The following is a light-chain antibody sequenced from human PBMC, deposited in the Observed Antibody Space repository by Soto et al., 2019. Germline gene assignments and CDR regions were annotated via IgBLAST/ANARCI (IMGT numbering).Light chain of an antibody. J-gene: IGLJ3*02. CDR3: QTWGTGIRV. Sequence: QPVLTQSPSASASLGASVKLTCTLSSGHSSYAIAWHQQQQEKGPRYLMKLNSDGSHSKGDGIPDRFSGSSSGAERYLTISSLQYEDEADYYCQTWGTGIRVFGGGTKLTVL. CDR1: SGHSSYA. CDR2: LNSDGSH. V-gene: IGLV4-69*01.